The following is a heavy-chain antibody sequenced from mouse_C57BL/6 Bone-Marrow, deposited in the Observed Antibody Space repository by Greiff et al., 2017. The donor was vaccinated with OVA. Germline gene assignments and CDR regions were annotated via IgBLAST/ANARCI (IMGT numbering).Heavy chain of an antibody. V-gene: IGHV1-50*01. CDR3: ALLKSY. D-gene: IGHD2-10*01. CDR1: GYTFNSYW. Sequence: QVQLQQPGAELVKPGASVKLSCKASGYTFNSYWMQWVKQRPGQGLEWIGEIDPSDSYTNYNQKFKGKATLTVDTSSSTAYMQLSSLTSEDSAVYYCALLKSYWGQGTTLTVSS. CDR2: IDPSDSYT. J-gene: IGHJ2*01.